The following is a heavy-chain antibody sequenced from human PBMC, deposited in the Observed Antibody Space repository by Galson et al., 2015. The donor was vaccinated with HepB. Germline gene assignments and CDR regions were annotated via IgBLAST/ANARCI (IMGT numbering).Heavy chain of an antibody. CDR2: ISYDGSNK. V-gene: IGHV3-30*03. CDR3: ASGSYSSTPYHFDY. CDR1: GFTFTTYG. J-gene: IGHJ4*02. Sequence: SLRLSCAASGFTFTTYGMHWVRQAPGKGLEWVAVISYDGSNKYYADSVKGRFTISRDNSKNTVYLQMNSLRAEDTAVYYCASGSYSSTPYHFDYWGQGTLVTVSS. D-gene: IGHD6-13*01.